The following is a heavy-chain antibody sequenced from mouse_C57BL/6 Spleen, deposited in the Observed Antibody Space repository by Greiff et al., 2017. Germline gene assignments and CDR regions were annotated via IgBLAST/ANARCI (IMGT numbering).Heavy chain of an antibody. CDR1: GYSFTGYY. CDR3: ARLWDGYYFDY. D-gene: IGHD2-3*01. J-gene: IGHJ2*01. Sequence: VQLQQSGPELVKPGASVKISCKASGYSFTGYYMNWVKQSPEKSLEWIGEINPSTGGTTYNQKFKAKATLTVDKSSSTAYMQLKSLTSDDSAVYYCARLWDGYYFDYWGQGTTLTVSS. V-gene: IGHV1-42*01. CDR2: INPSTGGT.